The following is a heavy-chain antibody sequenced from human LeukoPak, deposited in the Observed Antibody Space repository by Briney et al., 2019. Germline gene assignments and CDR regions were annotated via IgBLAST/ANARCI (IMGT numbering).Heavy chain of an antibody. D-gene: IGHD6-13*01. Sequence: PGGSLRLSCAASGFTVSSNYMSWVRQAPGKGLEWVSVIYSGGSTYYADSVKGRFTISKDNSKNTLYLQMNSLRAEDTAVYYCARGSKDSSGWYDVDYYGMDVWGQGTTVTVSS. CDR2: IYSGGST. V-gene: IGHV3-53*01. J-gene: IGHJ6*02. CDR3: ARGSKDSSGWYDVDYYGMDV. CDR1: GFTVSSNY.